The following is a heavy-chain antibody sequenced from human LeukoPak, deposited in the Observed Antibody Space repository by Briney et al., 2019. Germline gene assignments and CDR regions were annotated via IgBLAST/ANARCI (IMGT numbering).Heavy chain of an antibody. CDR3: ARESEGGTGTSCPDY. CDR1: GFIFSSDD. V-gene: IGHV3-33*05. CDR2: IQSNGRNK. J-gene: IGHJ4*02. Sequence: GGSLRLSCAASGFIFSSDDMHWVRQAPGKGLEWVAGIQSNGRNKYYVDSVKGRFAISRDNPKSTLYLQVNSLRVGDTALYYCARESEGGTGTSCPDYWGQGTLVTVSS. D-gene: IGHD2-2*01.